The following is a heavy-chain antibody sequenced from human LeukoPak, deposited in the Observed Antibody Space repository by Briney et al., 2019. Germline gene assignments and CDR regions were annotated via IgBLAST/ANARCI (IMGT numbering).Heavy chain of an antibody. CDR2: ISSSGSDI. CDR3: ARDYGGSSPFDY. Sequence: GGSLRLSRAASGFTFSNYEMHWVRQAPGKGLEWVSYISSSGSDIYYADSVKGRFTISRDNAKNSLYLHMNSLRAEDTAVYYCARDYGGSSPFDYWGQGTLVTVSS. J-gene: IGHJ4*02. CDR1: GFTFSNYE. V-gene: IGHV3-48*03. D-gene: IGHD4-23*01.